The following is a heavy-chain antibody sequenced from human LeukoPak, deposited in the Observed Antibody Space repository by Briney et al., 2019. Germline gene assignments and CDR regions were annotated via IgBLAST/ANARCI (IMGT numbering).Heavy chain of an antibody. CDR3: AFRSRYCGAYGCDPIYYYGMDV. D-gene: IGHD2-21*01. CDR2: LSESDLNT. V-gene: IGHV3-23*01. CDR1: VFALRSCA. Sequence: GGSLRLSCAASVFALRSCAMTGVPRARGKGLERGSALSESDLNTYYADSVKDRFTISRDNSKNTLYLHMNRLRAADTAVYYCAFRSRYCGAYGCDPIYYYGMDVWGEGTTVTVSS. J-gene: IGHJ6*04.